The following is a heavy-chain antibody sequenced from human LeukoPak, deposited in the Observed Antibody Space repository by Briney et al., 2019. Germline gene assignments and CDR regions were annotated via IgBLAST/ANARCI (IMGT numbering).Heavy chain of an antibody. D-gene: IGHD6-19*01. CDR1: GFTFSFYA. V-gene: IGHV3-23*01. J-gene: IGHJ4*02. CDR3: AKRAVAGSLFYFHY. CDR2: ISDSGSAT. Sequence: GGSLRLSCAASGFTFSFYAMSWVRQAPGKGLEWVSSISDSGSATYYADSVKGRFTISRDNFKNTLYLQMNNLRAEDTALYYCAKRAVAGSLFYFHYWGQGTLVTVSS.